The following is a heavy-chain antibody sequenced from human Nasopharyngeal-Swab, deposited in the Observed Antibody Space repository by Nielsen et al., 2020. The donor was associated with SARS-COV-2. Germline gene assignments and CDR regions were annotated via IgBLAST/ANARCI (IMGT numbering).Heavy chain of an antibody. J-gene: IGHJ4*02. V-gene: IGHV3-23*01. CDR3: AKAPPSTIVVVPFDY. D-gene: IGHD3-22*01. Sequence: WIRQPPGKGLEWVSAISGSGGSTYYADSVKGRFTISRDNSKNTLYLQMNSLRAEDTAVYYCAKAPPSTIVVVPFDYWGQGTLVTVSS. CDR2: ISGSGGST.